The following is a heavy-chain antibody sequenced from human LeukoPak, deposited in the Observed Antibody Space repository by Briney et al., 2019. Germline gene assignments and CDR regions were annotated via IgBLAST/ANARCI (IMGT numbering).Heavy chain of an antibody. CDR2: IYYSGST. CDR3: ARAVGIGSSGYQTYYYYYGMDV. D-gene: IGHD3-22*01. J-gene: IGHJ6*02. Sequence: SETLSLTCTVSGGSISGYYWSWIRQPPGKGLEWIGYIYYSGSTNYNPSLKSRVTISVDTSKNQFSLKLSSVTAADTAVYYCARAVGIGSSGYQTYYYYYGMDVWGQGTTVTVSS. V-gene: IGHV4-59*01. CDR1: GGSISGYY.